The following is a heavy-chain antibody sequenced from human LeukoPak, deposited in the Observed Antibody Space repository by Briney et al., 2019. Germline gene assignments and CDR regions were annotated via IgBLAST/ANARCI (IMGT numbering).Heavy chain of an antibody. CDR3: TKDLMTGFSSGWYLAY. D-gene: IGHD6-19*01. Sequence: GGSLRLSCEGSGFSFNGYAMSWVRQAPGKGLEWVAVTGGSDVNTHYAVSVKGRFSISRDTSENRLFLQMNSLRPDDSALYYCTKDLMTGFSSGWYLAYWGQGTLVTVSS. V-gene: IGHV3-23*01. J-gene: IGHJ4*02. CDR2: TGGSDVNT. CDR1: GFSFNGYA.